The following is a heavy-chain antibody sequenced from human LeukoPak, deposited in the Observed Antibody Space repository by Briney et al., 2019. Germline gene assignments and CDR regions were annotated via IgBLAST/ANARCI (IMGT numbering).Heavy chain of an antibody. Sequence: ASVKVSCKASGYTFTSYGISWVRQAPGQGLEWMGWISAYNGNTNYAQKLQGRVTMTTDTSTSTAYMELRSLRSDDTAVYYCARDKSLLKAMVRGVITNYWGQGTLVTVSS. V-gene: IGHV1-18*01. J-gene: IGHJ4*02. D-gene: IGHD3-10*01. CDR3: ARDKSLLKAMVRGVITNY. CDR1: GYTFTSYG. CDR2: ISAYNGNT.